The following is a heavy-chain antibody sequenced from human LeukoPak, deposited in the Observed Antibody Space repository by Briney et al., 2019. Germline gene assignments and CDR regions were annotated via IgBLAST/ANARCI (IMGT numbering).Heavy chain of an antibody. CDR2: ISGSGGST. CDR3: AKDTDYYDSSGYY. CDR1: GFTFSSYA. Sequence: GRSLRLSCAASGFTFSSYAMSWVRQAPGKGLEWVSAISGSGGSTYYADSVKGRFTISRDNSKNTLYLQMNSLRAEDTAVYYCAKDTDYYDSSGYYWGQGTLVTVSS. V-gene: IGHV3-23*01. D-gene: IGHD3-22*01. J-gene: IGHJ4*02.